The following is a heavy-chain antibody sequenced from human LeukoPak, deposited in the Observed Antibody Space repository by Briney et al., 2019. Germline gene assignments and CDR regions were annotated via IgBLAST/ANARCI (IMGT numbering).Heavy chain of an antibody. CDR2: INPSGGST. J-gene: IGHJ1*01. V-gene: IGHV1-46*01. CDR3: ARDFWSGYSPSVYFQH. CDR1: GYTFTSYY. Sequence: ASVKVSCKASGYTFTSYYMHWVRQAPGQGLEWMGIINPSGGSTSYAQKFQGRVTMTRDTSTSTVYMELSSLRSEDTAVYYCARDFWSGYSPSVYFQHWGQGTLVTVSS. D-gene: IGHD3-3*01.